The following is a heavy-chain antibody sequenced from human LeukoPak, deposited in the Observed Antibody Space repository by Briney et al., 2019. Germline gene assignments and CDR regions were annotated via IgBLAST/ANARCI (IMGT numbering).Heavy chain of an antibody. D-gene: IGHD1-26*01. CDR2: IKQGGSEK. CDR1: GFTFSSYW. Sequence: PGGSLRLSCAASGFTFSSYWMRWVRHARGKAREYVANIKQGGSEKHSVDSEKGRFIISRDNDKNPLYLQMYDLSADDTVVYYGAGGGRDETYSAYWGQGTLVTVSS. V-gene: IGHV3-7*01. CDR3: AGGGRDETYSAY. J-gene: IGHJ4*02.